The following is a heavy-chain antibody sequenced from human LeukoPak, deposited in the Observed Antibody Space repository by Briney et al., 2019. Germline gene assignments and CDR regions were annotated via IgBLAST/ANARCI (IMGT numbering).Heavy chain of an antibody. V-gene: IGHV3-23*01. CDR1: GFTFSSYA. CDR2: ISGSGGST. J-gene: IGHJ1*01. CDR3: AKDLYSSGYPEYFQH. Sequence: GGSLRLSCAASGFTFSSYAMSWVRQAPGKGLEWVSAISGSGGSTYYADSVKGRFTISRDNSKNTLYLQMNSLRAEDTPVYYCAKDLYSSGYPEYFQHWGQGTLVTVSS. D-gene: IGHD3-22*01.